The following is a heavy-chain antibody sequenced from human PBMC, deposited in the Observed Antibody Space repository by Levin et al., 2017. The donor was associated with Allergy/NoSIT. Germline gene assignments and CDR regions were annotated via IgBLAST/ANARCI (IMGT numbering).Heavy chain of an antibody. CDR1: GFTFSSYA. CDR3: ARDPKFHDYGDY. V-gene: IGHV3-30-3*01. J-gene: IGHJ4*02. CDR2: ISYDGSNK. Sequence: PGESLKISCAASGFTFSSYAMHWVRQAPGKGLEWVAVISYDGSNKYYADSVKGRFTISRDNSKNTLYLQMNSLRAEDTAVYYCARDPKFHDYGDYWGQGTLVTVSS.